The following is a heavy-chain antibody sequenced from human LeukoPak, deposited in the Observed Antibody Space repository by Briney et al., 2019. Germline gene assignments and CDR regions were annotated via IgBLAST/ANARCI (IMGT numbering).Heavy chain of an antibody. CDR1: GFTFSDYS. D-gene: IGHD4-23*01. CDR2: ISSSSTYI. V-gene: IGHV3-21*01. CDR3: ARDRWSGLFDY. J-gene: IGHJ4*02. Sequence: GGSLRLSCAASGFTFSDYSMNWVRQAPGKGLEWVSSISSSSTYIYYADSVKGRFTISRDNAKNSLYLQMNSLRAEDTAVYYCARDRWSGLFDYWGQGTLVTVSS.